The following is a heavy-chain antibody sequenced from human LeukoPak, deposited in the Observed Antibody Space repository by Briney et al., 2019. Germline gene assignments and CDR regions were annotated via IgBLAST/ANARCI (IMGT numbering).Heavy chain of an antibody. CDR2: IYYSGST. D-gene: IGHD5-24*01. V-gene: IGHV4-61*05. J-gene: IGHJ4*02. CDR3: ARGAMATTPFFDY. Sequence: SETLSLTCTVSGGSISSSSYYWGWIRQPPGKGLEWIGYIYYSGSTNYNPSLKSRVTISVDTSKNQFSLKLSSVTAADTAVYYCARGAMATTPFFDYWGQGTLVTVSS. CDR1: GGSISSSSYY.